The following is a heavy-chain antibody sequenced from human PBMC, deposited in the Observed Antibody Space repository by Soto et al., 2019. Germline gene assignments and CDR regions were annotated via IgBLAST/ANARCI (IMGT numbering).Heavy chain of an antibody. CDR1: GYTFTSYG. Sequence: ASVKVSCKASGYTFTSYGISWVRQAPGQRLEWMGWINPDNGNTKSSQKFQDRVIITRDTSASTAYMDLSSLRSEDTAVYYCVRGIATGQLDPWGQGTLVTVSS. V-gene: IGHV1-3*01. CDR2: INPDNGNT. CDR3: VRGIATGQLDP. D-gene: IGHD2-15*01. J-gene: IGHJ5*02.